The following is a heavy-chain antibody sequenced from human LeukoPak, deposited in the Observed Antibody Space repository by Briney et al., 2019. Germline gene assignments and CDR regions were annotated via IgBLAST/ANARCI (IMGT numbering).Heavy chain of an antibody. CDR1: GGSISSGGYY. CDR3: ASLRTNSAYEGDY. V-gene: IGHV4-31*03. D-gene: IGHD5-12*01. Sequence: PSETLSLTCTVSGGSISSGGYYWSWIRQHPGKGLEWIGYIYYSGSTYYNPSLKSRVTISVDTSKNQFSLKLNSVTAADTAVYYCASLRTNSAYEGDYWGQGTLVTVSS. J-gene: IGHJ4*02. CDR2: IYYSGST.